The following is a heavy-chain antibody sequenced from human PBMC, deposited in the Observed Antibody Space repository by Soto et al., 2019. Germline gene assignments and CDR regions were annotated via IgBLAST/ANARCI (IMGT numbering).Heavy chain of an antibody. CDR3: ARFPVCLYVGYYDGMDV. J-gene: IGHJ6*02. Sequence: SETLSLTCTVSGGSISSYYWSWIRQPPGKGLEWIGYIYYSGSTNYNPSLKSRVTISVDTSKNQFSLKLSSVTAADTAVYYCARFPVCLYVGYYDGMDVWGRGSSVT. CDR1: GGSISSYY. D-gene: IGHD3-16*01. CDR2: IYYSGST. V-gene: IGHV4-59*01.